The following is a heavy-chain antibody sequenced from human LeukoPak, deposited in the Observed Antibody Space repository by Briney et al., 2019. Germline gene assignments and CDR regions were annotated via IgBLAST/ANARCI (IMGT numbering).Heavy chain of an antibody. J-gene: IGHJ2*01. V-gene: IGHV1-2*02. D-gene: IGHD3-22*01. CDR3: ATAPYYDSSGYYEWYFDL. CDR2: INPNSGGT. Sequence: ASVKVSCKASGYTFTGYYMHWVRPAPGQGLEWMGWINPNSGGTNYAQKFQGRVTMTRDTSISTAYMELSRLRSDDTAVYYCATAPYYDSSGYYEWYFDLWGRGTLVTVSS. CDR1: GYTFTGYY.